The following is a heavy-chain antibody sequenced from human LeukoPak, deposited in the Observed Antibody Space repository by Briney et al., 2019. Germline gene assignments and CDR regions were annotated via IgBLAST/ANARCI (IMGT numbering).Heavy chain of an antibody. V-gene: IGHV1-46*01. Sequence: GASVKVSCTASGGTFSSYAISWVRQAPGQGLEWMGIINPSGGSTSYAQKFQGRVTMTRDTSTSTVYMELSSLRSEDTAVYYCARETGIAAAGTFDYWGQGTLVTVSS. CDR3: ARETGIAAAGTFDY. D-gene: IGHD6-13*01. CDR2: INPSGGST. CDR1: GGTFSSYA. J-gene: IGHJ4*02.